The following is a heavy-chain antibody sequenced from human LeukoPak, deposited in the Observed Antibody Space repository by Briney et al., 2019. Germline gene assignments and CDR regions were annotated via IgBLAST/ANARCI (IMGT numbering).Heavy chain of an antibody. CDR1: GFGFSNYW. D-gene: IGHD7-27*01. CDR2: IKVDGTDK. CDR3: TTIGGLGTDDY. J-gene: IGHJ4*02. V-gene: IGHV3-7*01. Sequence: GGSLRLSCAASGFGFSNYWMSWVRQAPGKGLERVAYIKVDGTDKYYLDSVEGRFTISRDNAKNSLYLQMNRLRAEDTAVYYCTTIGGLGTDDYWGQGTLVTVSS.